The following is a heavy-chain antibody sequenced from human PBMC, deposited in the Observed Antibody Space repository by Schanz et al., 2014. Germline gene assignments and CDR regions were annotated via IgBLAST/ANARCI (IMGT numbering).Heavy chain of an antibody. V-gene: IGHV3-21*01. J-gene: IGHJ4*02. Sequence: EVQLVESGGGLVQRGGSLRLSCAASGFSFGSYAMSWVRQAPGRGLEWVSSISDSSSYIYYADSVKGRFTISRDNAKNSLYLQMSSLRAEDTAVYYCARDRVQYSSGWYSDSWGQGTLVTVSS. CDR3: ARDRVQYSSGWYSDS. D-gene: IGHD6-19*01. CDR2: ISDSSSYI. CDR1: GFSFGSYA.